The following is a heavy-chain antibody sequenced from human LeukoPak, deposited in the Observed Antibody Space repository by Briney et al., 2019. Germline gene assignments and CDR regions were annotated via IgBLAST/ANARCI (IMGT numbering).Heavy chain of an antibody. J-gene: IGHJ4*02. Sequence: SETLSLTCTVSRGSLSSGDYYWSWIRQPPGKGLEWIGYIYYSGSTYYNPSLKSRVTISVDTSKNQFSLKLSSVTAADTAVYYCARYCSGGSCYSRSFDYWGQGTLVTVSS. CDR2: IYYSGST. CDR3: ARYCSGGSCYSRSFDY. D-gene: IGHD2-15*01. CDR1: RGSLSSGDYY. V-gene: IGHV4-30-4*01.